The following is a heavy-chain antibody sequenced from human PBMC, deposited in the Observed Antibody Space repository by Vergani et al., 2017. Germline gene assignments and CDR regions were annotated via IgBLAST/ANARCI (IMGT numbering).Heavy chain of an antibody. CDR1: GFDFSSYI. V-gene: IGHV3-48*01. CDR3: ARGYSSTSGRDCDF. D-gene: IGHD6-19*01. J-gene: IGHJ3*01. CDR2: VSTGTKSQ. Sequence: VQLVESGGGLVQPGGSLRLSCVVSGFDFSSYIMNWVRQAPGKGLEWVSFVSTGTKSQSYAESVKGRFTISRDSAKNSLYLQMDSLRAEDTAVYYCARGYSSTSGRDCDFWGQGRKVTVSS.